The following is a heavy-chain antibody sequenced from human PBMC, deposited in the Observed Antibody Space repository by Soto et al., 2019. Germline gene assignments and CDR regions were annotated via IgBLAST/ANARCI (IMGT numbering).Heavy chain of an antibody. D-gene: IGHD6-19*01. CDR1: GYTFTSYG. Sequence: ASVKVSCKASGYTFTSYGISWVRQAPGQGLEWMGWISAYNGSTSYPQKFQGRVTMTRDTSTSTVNMELSSLSSEDTAVYYCARGCIREAGCFDYWGQGTLVTVSS. V-gene: IGHV1-18*01. CDR3: ARGCIREAGCFDY. CDR2: ISAYNGST. J-gene: IGHJ4*02.